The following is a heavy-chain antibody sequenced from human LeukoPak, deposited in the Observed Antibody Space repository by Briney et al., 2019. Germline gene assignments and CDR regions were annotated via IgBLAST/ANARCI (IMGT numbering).Heavy chain of an antibody. CDR3: ARRPAAGIISHAFDI. CDR2: ISYSGNT. V-gene: IGHV4-39*02. J-gene: IGHJ3*02. D-gene: IGHD6-13*01. Sequence: SETLSLTCTVSGGSIGSSNYFWGWIRQPPGKGLEWIGSISYSGNTYYNPYLKTRVSIYADTSKNYLSLELNSMTAADTAVYYCARRPAAGIISHAFDIWGQGTLVTVSS. CDR1: GGSIGSSNYF.